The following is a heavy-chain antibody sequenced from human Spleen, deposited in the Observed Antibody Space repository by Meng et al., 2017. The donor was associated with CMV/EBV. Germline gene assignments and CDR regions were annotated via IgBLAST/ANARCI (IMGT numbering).Heavy chain of an antibody. J-gene: IGHJ4*02. Sequence: SETLSLTCAVYGGSFSGYYGSWIRQPPGKGLEWVGEIDYSGSTNYNPSLKSRVTMSIHTSKNQFSLKLSSVTAADTAVYYYARHVSAYYYDTSGYIDYWGQGTLVTVSS. CDR2: IDYSGST. CDR1: GGSFSGYY. V-gene: IGHV4-34*01. D-gene: IGHD3-22*01. CDR3: ARHVSAYYYDTSGYIDY.